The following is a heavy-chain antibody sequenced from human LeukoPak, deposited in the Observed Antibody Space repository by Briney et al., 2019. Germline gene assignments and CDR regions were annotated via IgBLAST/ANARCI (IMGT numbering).Heavy chain of an antibody. CDR2: INPNSGGT. D-gene: IGHD6-19*01. CDR3: ARDAQLPGIAVVRMPY. J-gene: IGHJ4*02. V-gene: IGHV1-2*02. CDR1: GYTFTGYY. Sequence: GASVKVSCKASGYTFTGYYMHWGRQAPGQGLEWMGWINPNSGGTNYAQKFQGRVTMTRDTSISTAYMELSRLRSDDTAVYYCARDAQLPGIAVVRMPYWGQGTLVTVSS.